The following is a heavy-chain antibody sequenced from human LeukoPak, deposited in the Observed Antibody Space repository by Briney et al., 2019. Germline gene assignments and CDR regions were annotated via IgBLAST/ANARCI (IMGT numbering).Heavy chain of an antibody. J-gene: IGHJ4*02. D-gene: IGHD6-6*01. Sequence: GGSLRLSCAASGFTFSSYWMSWVRQAPGKGLEWVANIKQDGSEKYYVDSVKGRFTISRDNAKNSLYLQMNSLRAEDTAVYYCAKGGITARRYFDYWGQGTLVTVSS. V-gene: IGHV3-7*01. CDR2: IKQDGSEK. CDR1: GFTFSSYW. CDR3: AKGGITARRYFDY.